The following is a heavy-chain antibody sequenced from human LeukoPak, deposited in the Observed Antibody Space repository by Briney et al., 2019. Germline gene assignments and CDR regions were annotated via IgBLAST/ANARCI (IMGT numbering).Heavy chain of an antibody. J-gene: IGHJ4*02. D-gene: IGHD5-18*01. CDR1: GFTFSSYG. V-gene: IGHV3-33*06. Sequence: PGGSLRLSCAASGFTFSSYGMHWVRQAPGKGLEWVAVIWYDGSNKYYADSVKGRFTISRDNSKNTLYLQMNSLRAEDTAVYYCAKDRGRGYSYGYFDYWGQGTLVTVCS. CDR2: IWYDGSNK. CDR3: AKDRGRGYSYGYFDY.